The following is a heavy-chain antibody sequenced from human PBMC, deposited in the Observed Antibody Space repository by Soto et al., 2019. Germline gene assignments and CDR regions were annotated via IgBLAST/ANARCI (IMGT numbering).Heavy chain of an antibody. CDR2: INAHNGDT. CDR1: GYTFTGYY. Sequence: ASVKVSCKASGYTFTGYYLHWVRQAPGQGLEWMGWINAHNGDTNNAQKFQGRVTMTRDTSINTAYMELSRLRSDDTAVYFCAGERYYDSSGDYGFDIWGQGTTVTVSS. D-gene: IGHD3-22*01. CDR3: AGERYYDSSGDYGFDI. J-gene: IGHJ3*02. V-gene: IGHV1-2*02.